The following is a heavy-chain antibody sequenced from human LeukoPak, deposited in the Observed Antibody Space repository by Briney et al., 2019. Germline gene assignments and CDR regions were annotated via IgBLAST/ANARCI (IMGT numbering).Heavy chain of an antibody. CDR3: AKGRAMVLLWFGEIDP. D-gene: IGHD3-10*01. V-gene: IGHV3-23*01. Sequence: GGSLRLSCAASGFTFSSYAMSWVRQAPGKGLEWVSAIRGSGGSTYYADSVKGRFTISRDNSKNTLYLQMNSLRAEDTAVYYCAKGRAMVLLWFGEIDPWGQGTLVTVSS. CDR2: IRGSGGST. J-gene: IGHJ5*02. CDR1: GFTFSSYA.